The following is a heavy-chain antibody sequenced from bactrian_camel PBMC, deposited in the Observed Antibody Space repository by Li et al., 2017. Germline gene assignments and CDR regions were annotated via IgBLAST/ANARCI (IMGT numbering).Heavy chain of an antibody. V-gene: IGHV3S26*01. CDR1: GYTSSSYC. Sequence: QVQLVESGGGAVKAGGSLTLSCEASGYTSSSYCMAWFRQAPGKEREGVTTIDSDGLTSYADAVKGRFTISRDNAKNTLYLLMSSLRPEDTAMYYCAAAEDLWHALLSDAPPPGIHYKHWGQGTQVTVS. D-gene: IGHD2*01. J-gene: IGHJ4*01. CDR2: IDSDGLT. CDR3: AAAEDLWHALLSDAPPPGIHYKH.